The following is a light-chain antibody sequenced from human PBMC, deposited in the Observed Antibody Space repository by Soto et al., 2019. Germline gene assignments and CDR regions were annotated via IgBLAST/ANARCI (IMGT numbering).Light chain of an antibody. Sequence: DIVMTQTPLSSPVTLGQPASISCKSSQSLVRSDGSTYLSWLHQRPGQPPRLLFYKTSNRFSGVPDSFSASGAGTDFTLKISRVEAEDVGLYYCMQASQFPHTFGGGTKVEIK. CDR3: MQASQFPHT. J-gene: IGKJ4*01. CDR1: QSLVRSDGSTY. V-gene: IGKV2-24*01. CDR2: KTS.